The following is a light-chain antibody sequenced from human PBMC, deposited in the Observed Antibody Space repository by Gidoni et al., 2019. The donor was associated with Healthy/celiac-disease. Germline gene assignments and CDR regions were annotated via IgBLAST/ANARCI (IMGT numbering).Light chain of an antibody. Sequence: EIVLTQSPATLSLSTGERATLSCRASQSVSSYLAWYQQKPGQAPRLLIYDASNRATGIPARFSGSGSGTDFTLTISSLEPEDFAVYYCQQRSNWPRSTFGQGTKVEIK. CDR1: QSVSSY. CDR3: QQRSNWPRST. CDR2: DAS. V-gene: IGKV3-11*01. J-gene: IGKJ1*01.